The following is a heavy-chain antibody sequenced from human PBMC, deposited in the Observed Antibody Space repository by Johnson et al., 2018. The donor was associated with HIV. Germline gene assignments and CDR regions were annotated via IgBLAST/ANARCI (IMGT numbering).Heavy chain of an antibody. CDR3: AKDLVVVTARGAFDI. Sequence: QVQLVESGGDSVQPGGSLRLSCAASGFTFDDYGMHWVRQAPGKGLEWVAFIRYDGSNKYFADSVKGRFTISRDNSKNTLYLQMNSLRAEDTAVYYCAKDLVVVTARGAFDIWGQGTMVTVSS. V-gene: IGHV3-30*02. CDR2: IRYDGSNK. CDR1: GFTFDDYG. J-gene: IGHJ3*02. D-gene: IGHD2-21*02.